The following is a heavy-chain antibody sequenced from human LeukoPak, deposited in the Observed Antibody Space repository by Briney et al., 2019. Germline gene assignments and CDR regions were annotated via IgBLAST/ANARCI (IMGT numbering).Heavy chain of an antibody. J-gene: IGHJ4*02. CDR3: ARETEMANLDY. Sequence: GGSLRLSCAASGFTFSSYSMNWVRQAPGKGLEWVANIKQDGSEKYYVDSVKGRFTISRDNAKKSLYLQMNSLRAEDTAVYYCARETEMANLDYWGQGTLVTVSS. CDR2: IKQDGSEK. D-gene: IGHD5-24*01. CDR1: GFTFSSYS. V-gene: IGHV3-7*01.